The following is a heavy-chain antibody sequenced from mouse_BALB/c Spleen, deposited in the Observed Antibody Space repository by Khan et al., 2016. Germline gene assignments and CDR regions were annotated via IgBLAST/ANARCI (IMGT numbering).Heavy chain of an antibody. CDR1: GYTFNNYW. Sequence: QVQLQQSGAELMKPGASVKISCKATGYTFNNYWIAWVKQRPGHCLEWIGDILPGSGNSNYNENLKGKATFTADTSSNTAYMQLSSLTSEDSAVYYCARAWYSMDYWGQGTSVTVSS. CDR2: ILPGSGNS. V-gene: IGHV1-9*01. CDR3: ARAWYSMDY. J-gene: IGHJ4*01.